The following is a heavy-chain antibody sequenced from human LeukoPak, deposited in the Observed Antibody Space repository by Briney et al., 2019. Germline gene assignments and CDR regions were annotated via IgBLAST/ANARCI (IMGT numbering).Heavy chain of an antibody. CDR3: ARATPYHKYYYDTGRHSAFDI. CDR1: GGSISSYY. CDR2: NYYSGST. J-gene: IGHJ3*02. V-gene: IGHV4-59*01. D-gene: IGHD3-22*01. Sequence: PSETLSLTCTVSGGSISSYYWSWIRQPPGKGLEWIGYNYYSGSTNYNPSLKSRVTISVDTSKNQFSLKLSSVTAADTAVYYCARATPYHKYYYDTGRHSAFDIWGQGTMVTVSS.